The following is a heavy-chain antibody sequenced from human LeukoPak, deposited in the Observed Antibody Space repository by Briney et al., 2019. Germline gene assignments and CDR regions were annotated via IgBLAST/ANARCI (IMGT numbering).Heavy chain of an antibody. Sequence: PSETLSLTCTVSGGSISSSSYYWGWIRQPPGKGLEWIGSIYYSGSTYYNPSLKSRVTISIDTSKNQFSLKLSSVTAADTAVYYCARDHRTYYDILTGYYHDAFDIWGQGTMVTVSS. CDR2: IYYSGST. CDR3: ARDHRTYYDILTGYYHDAFDI. D-gene: IGHD3-9*01. CDR1: GGSISSSSYY. J-gene: IGHJ3*02. V-gene: IGHV4-39*07.